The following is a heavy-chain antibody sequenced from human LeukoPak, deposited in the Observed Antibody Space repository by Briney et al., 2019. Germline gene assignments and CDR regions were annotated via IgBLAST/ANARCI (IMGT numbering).Heavy chain of an antibody. Sequence: GGSLRLSCAASGFTFSSYAMNWVRQAPGKGLEWVSSISGSSIYIYYADSVKGRFTISRDNAKNSLYLQMNSLRAEDTAVYYCARDPPYSDSSGYYYDYWGQGTLVTVSS. D-gene: IGHD3-22*01. CDR3: ARDPPYSDSSGYYYDY. V-gene: IGHV3-21*01. CDR1: GFTFSSYA. J-gene: IGHJ4*02. CDR2: ISGSSIYI.